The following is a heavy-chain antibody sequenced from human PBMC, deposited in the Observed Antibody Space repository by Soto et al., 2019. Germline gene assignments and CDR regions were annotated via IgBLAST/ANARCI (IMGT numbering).Heavy chain of an antibody. J-gene: IGHJ4*02. CDR1: GGSISSGGYY. Sequence: LSLTCTVSGGSISSGGYYWSWIRQHPGKGLEWIGYIYYSGSTYYNPSLKSRVTISVDTSKNQFSLKLSSVTAADTAVYYCARDKVEEQLVRRYFDYWGQGTLVTVSS. CDR2: IYYSGST. V-gene: IGHV4-31*03. D-gene: IGHD6-6*01. CDR3: ARDKVEEQLVRRYFDY.